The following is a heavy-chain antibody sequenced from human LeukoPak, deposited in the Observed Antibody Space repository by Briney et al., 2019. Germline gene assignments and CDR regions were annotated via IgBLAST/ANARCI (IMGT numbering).Heavy chain of an antibody. CDR1: GYTFTGYY. CDR2: INPNSGGT. J-gene: IGHJ6*03. Sequence: GASVKVSCKASGYTFTGYYMHWVRQAPGQGLEWMGWINPNSGGTNYAQKFQGSVTMTRDTSISTAYMELSRLRSDDTAVYYCARDSKQQLVRNYYYMDVWGKGTTVSVSS. CDR3: ARDSKQQLVRNYYYMDV. V-gene: IGHV1-2*02. D-gene: IGHD6-13*01.